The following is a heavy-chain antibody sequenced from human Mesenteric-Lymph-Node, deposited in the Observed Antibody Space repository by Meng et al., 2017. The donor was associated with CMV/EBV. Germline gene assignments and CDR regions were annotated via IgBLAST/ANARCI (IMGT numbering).Heavy chain of an antibody. CDR3: ARAPRDYRLRRFDA. V-gene: IGHV4-34*01. CDR1: GGSFSGYD. Sequence: SETLSLTCAVYGGSFSGYDWSWIRQPPGKGLEWIGEINHSGSTNYNVSLKSRVTISVDTSKNQFSLKLSSVTAADTAVYYCARAPRDYRLRRFDAWGQGTLVTVSS. D-gene: IGHD2-21*02. CDR2: INHSGST. J-gene: IGHJ5*02.